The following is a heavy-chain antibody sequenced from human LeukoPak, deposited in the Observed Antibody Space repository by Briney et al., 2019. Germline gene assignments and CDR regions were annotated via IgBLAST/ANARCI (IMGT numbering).Heavy chain of an antibody. V-gene: IGHV3-21*01. Sequence: GGSLRLSCAASGFTFSSYSMNWVRQAPGKGLEWVSSISSSSSYIYYADSVKGRFTISRDNAKNSLYLQMNSLRAEDTAVYYCAKEGGYSGYGTHDYFDYWGQGTLVTVSS. CDR2: ISSSSSYI. CDR3: AKEGGYSGYGTHDYFDY. D-gene: IGHD5-12*01. J-gene: IGHJ4*02. CDR1: GFTFSSYS.